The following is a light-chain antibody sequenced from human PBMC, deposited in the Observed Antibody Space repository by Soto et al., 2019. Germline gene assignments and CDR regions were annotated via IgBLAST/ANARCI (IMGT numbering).Light chain of an antibody. CDR1: QSVSSTY. J-gene: IGKJ4*01. CDR2: GAS. V-gene: IGKV3-20*01. Sequence: EIVLTQSPGTLSLSPGERATLSCRASQSVSSTYLGWYQQKPGQAPRLLIYGASSRDTGIPDRFSGSGSGTDFTLTISRLEPEALAVYYCQQYGSSPLTFGGGTKVEIK. CDR3: QQYGSSPLT.